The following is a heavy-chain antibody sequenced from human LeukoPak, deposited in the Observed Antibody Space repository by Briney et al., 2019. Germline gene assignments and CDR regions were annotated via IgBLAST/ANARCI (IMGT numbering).Heavy chain of an antibody. CDR2: IYTRGST. J-gene: IGHJ3*02. V-gene: IGHV4-4*07. CDR1: GGSINNYY. Sequence: SETLSLTRTVSGGSINNYYWSWIRQPAGKGLEWIGRIYTRGSTNYNPSLNSRVTMSVDTSKNQFSLKLSSVTAADTAVYYCARGRYCSADICSGGDAFDIWGQETMVSVSS. D-gene: IGHD2-15*01. CDR3: ARGRYCSADICSGGDAFDI.